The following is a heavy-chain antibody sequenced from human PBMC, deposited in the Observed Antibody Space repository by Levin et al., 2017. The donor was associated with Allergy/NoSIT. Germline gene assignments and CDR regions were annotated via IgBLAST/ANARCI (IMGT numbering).Heavy chain of an antibody. CDR2: IDWDDDK. D-gene: IGHD5-18*01. CDR3: ARSSPGGFSYGHHFDY. CDR1: GFSLTTSAMC. J-gene: IGHJ4*02. V-gene: IGHV2-70*11. Sequence: SGPTLVKPTQTLTLTCTFSGFSLTTSAMCVSWIRQPPGKALEWLARIDWDDDKYYSTSLKTRLSISKDTSKNQVVLTITNMDPVDTATYYCARSSPGGFSYGHHFDYWGQGTLVAVSS.